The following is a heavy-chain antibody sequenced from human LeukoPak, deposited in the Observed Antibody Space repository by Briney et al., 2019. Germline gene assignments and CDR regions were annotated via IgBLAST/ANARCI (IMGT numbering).Heavy chain of an antibody. D-gene: IGHD2/OR15-2a*01. J-gene: IGHJ4*02. CDR3: SRERGAFRPFGY. V-gene: IGHV4-4*02. CDR2: VSLTGET. CDR1: GGSISSTNW. Sequence: SETLSLTCGVSGGSISSTNWWSWVRQPPGQGLEWIGEVSLTGETNYNPSLNGRVTMSLDGSRNQLSLTLTSVTAADPAIYYCSRERGAFRPFGYWGQGTLVIVPP.